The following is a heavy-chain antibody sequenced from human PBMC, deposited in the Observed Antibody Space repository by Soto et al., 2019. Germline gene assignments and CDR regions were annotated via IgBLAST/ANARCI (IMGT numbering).Heavy chain of an antibody. CDR3: AKEMDCISTSCLDSYYYYGMDV. CDR2: ISYDGSNK. CDR1: GFTFSSYG. V-gene: IGHV3-30*18. D-gene: IGHD2-2*01. J-gene: IGHJ6*02. Sequence: QVQLVESGGGVVQPGRSLRLSCAASGFTFSSYGMHWVRQAPGKGLEWVAVISYDGSNKYYADSVKGRFTISRDNSKNTLYLQMNSLRAEDTAVYYCAKEMDCISTSCLDSYYYYGMDVWGQGTTVTVSS.